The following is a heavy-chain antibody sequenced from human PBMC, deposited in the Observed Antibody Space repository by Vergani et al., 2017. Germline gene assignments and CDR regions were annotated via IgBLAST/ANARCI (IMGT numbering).Heavy chain of an antibody. CDR1: GFTFSTYG. D-gene: IGHD2-2*01. J-gene: IGHJ4*02. V-gene: IGHV3-23*01. Sequence: EVQLLESGGGLVPPGGSLRLSCAAFGFTFSTYGMGWVRPSAGKGVECVSTVSNDGVNTYYADSVEGRFTISRDNSKNALSLQMNSLRAEDTAVYYCVSQISSTSGFDHWGQGTLVTVSS. CDR3: VSQISSTSGFDH. CDR2: VSNDGVNT.